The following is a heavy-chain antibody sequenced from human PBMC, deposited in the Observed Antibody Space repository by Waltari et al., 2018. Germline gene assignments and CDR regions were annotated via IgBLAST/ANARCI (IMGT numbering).Heavy chain of an antibody. Sequence: EVQLLESGGGLVQPGGSLRLSCAASGCTFSPYSMHWVRQAPGKGLEWVSYISGSSSTIYYADSVKGRFTISRDNAKNSLYLQMNSLRAEDTAVYYCALANWGSPIDYWGRGTLVTVSS. CDR2: ISGSSSTI. J-gene: IGHJ4*02. CDR3: ALANWGSPIDY. D-gene: IGHD7-27*01. CDR1: GCTFSPYS. V-gene: IGHV3-48*01.